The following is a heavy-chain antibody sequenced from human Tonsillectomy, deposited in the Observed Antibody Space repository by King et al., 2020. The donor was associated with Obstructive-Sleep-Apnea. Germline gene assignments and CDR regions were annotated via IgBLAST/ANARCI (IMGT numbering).Heavy chain of an antibody. CDR1: GFTFDDYA. D-gene: IGHD4-17*01. Sequence: VQLVESGGGLVQPGRSLRLSCAASGFTFDDYAMHWVRQAPGKGLEWVSGISWNSGSIGYADSVNGRFTISRDNAKNSLYLQMNSLRAEDTALYYCAKDKDDYGDDVRGYYYYGMDVWGQGTTVTVSS. CDR2: ISWNSGSI. V-gene: IGHV3-9*01. CDR3: AKDKDDYGDDVRGYYYYGMDV. J-gene: IGHJ6*02.